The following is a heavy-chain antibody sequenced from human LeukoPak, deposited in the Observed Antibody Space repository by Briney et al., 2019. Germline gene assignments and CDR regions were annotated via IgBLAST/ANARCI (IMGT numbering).Heavy chain of an antibody. CDR2: ISSSSSYI. CDR1: GFTFSSYS. Sequence: GGSLRLSCAASGFTFSSYSMNWVRQAPGKGLEWVSSISSSSSYIAYADSVKGRSTISRDNAKNSLYLQMNSLRAEDTAVYYCARRLGGLDVWGQGTTVTVSS. D-gene: IGHD1-26*01. J-gene: IGHJ6*02. CDR3: ARRLGGLDV. V-gene: IGHV3-21*01.